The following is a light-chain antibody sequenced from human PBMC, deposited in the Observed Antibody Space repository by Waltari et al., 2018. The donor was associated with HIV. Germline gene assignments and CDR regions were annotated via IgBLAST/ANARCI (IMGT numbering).Light chain of an antibody. CDR1: QSVLYSSNNKNY. CDR2: WAS. CDR3: QQYYSIPPWT. V-gene: IGKV4-1*01. J-gene: IGKJ1*01. Sequence: ATINCKSSQSVLYSSNNKNYLAWYQQKPGQPPKLLIYWASTRESGVPDRFSGSGSGTDFTLTISSLQAEDVAVYYCQQYYSIPPWTFGQGTKVEIK.